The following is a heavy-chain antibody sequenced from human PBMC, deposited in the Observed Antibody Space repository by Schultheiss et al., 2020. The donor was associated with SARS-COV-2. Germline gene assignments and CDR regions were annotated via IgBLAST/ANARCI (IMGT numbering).Heavy chain of an antibody. J-gene: IGHJ5*02. Sequence: SETLSLTCAVSGYSISSGYYWGWIRQPPGKGLEWIGYIYYSGSTNYNPSLKSRVTISVDTSKNQFSLKLSSVTAADTAVYYCARDLYGSGSYYHWGQGTLVTVSS. CDR1: GYSISSGYY. V-gene: IGHV4-61*01. CDR3: ARDLYGSGSYYH. D-gene: IGHD3-10*01. CDR2: IYYSGST.